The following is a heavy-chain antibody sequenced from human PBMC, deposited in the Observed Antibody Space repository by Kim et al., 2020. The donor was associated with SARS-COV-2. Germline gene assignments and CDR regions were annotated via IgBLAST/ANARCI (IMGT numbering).Heavy chain of an antibody. CDR3: TTELHTEHYYYGSGSYYRDAFDI. Sequence: GGSLRLSCAASGFTFSNAWMSWVRQAPGKGLEWVGRIKSKTDGGTTDYAAPVKGRFTISRDDSKNTLYLQMNSLQTEDTAVYYCTTELHTEHYYYGSGSYYRDAFDIWGQGTMVTVSS. D-gene: IGHD3-10*01. J-gene: IGHJ3*02. CDR1: GFTFSNAW. V-gene: IGHV3-15*01. CDR2: IKSKTDGGTT.